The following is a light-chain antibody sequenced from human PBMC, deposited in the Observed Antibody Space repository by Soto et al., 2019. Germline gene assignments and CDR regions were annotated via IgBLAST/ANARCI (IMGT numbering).Light chain of an antibody. CDR1: SSDVGGYNY. V-gene: IGLV2-14*01. Sequence: QSVLTQPASVSGSSGQSITISCTGTSSDVGGYNYVSWYQQQPGKAPKLMIYDVSNRPSGVSNRFSGSKSCYTASLTISGLQADDEADYYCSSYTSSSTLFVVGTGTKVTVL. J-gene: IGLJ1*01. CDR2: DVS. CDR3: SSYTSSSTLFV.